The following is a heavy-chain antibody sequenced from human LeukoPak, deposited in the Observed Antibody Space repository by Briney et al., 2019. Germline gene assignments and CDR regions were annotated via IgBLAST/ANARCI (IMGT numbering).Heavy chain of an antibody. CDR1: GFTFSSYG. Sequence: GGSLRLSCAASGFTFSSYGMHWVRQAPGKGLEWVAVISYDGSNKYYADSVKGRFTISRDNSKNTLYLQMNSLRAEDTAVYYCAKELGSYYDSSGVFDYWGQGTLVTVSS. CDR2: ISYDGSNK. D-gene: IGHD3-22*01. V-gene: IGHV3-30*18. CDR3: AKELGSYYDSSGVFDY. J-gene: IGHJ4*02.